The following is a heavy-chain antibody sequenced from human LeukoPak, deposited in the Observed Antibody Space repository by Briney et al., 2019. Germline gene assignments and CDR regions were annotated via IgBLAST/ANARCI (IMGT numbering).Heavy chain of an antibody. V-gene: IGHV4-59*01. CDR3: ATTGGQLDYYYYYLDV. CDR1: GGSISSYY. CDR2: IYYSGST. J-gene: IGHJ6*03. D-gene: IGHD6-13*01. Sequence: PSETLSLTCTVSGGSISSYYWSWIRQPPGKGLEWIGYIYYSGSTNYNPSLKSRVTISVDTSKNQFSLKLSSVTAADTAVYYCATTGGQLDYYYYYLDVWGKGTTVTVSS.